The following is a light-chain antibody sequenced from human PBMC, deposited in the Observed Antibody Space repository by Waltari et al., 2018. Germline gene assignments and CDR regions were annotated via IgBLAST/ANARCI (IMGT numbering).Light chain of an antibody. CDR3: QRYNRAPRT. CDR1: QGIRNY. Sequence: DSKMTKSPSSLSASVGDRVTITCRASQGIRNYLAWYQQKPGKVPTLLIYSTSTLQSGVPSRFSGSGSGTDFTLTISSLQPEDVATYYCQRYNRAPRTFGQGTKVEIK. V-gene: IGKV1-27*01. J-gene: IGKJ1*01. CDR2: STS.